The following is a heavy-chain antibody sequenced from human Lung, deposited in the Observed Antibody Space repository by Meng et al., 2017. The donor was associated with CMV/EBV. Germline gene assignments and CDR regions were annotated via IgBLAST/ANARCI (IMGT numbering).Heavy chain of an antibody. CDR3: ATDLVGGWFAP. V-gene: IGHV1-69*02. Sequence: SXXVSCKASGYTFTNYYIHWVRQAPGQGPEWMGRIIPVLGLANYAQKFKGRVTITADRPTGTVYMDLTSLRSDDTAVYYCATDLVGGWFAPWGQGNLVSVYS. CDR2: IIPVLGLA. CDR1: GYTFTNYY. J-gene: IGHJ5*02. D-gene: IGHD3-10*01.